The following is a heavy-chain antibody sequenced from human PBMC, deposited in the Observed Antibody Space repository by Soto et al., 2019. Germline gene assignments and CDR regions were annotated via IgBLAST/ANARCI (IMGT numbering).Heavy chain of an antibody. D-gene: IGHD5-12*01. CDR1: GGTFSSYA. J-gene: IGHJ6*02. CDR2: IIPIFGTA. CDR3: ASRNSGYDWDYYGMDV. V-gene: IGHV1-69*13. Sequence: ASVKVSCKASGGTFSSYAISWVRQAPGQGLEWMGGIIPIFGTASYAQKFQGRVTITADESTSTAYMELSSLRSEDTAVYYCASRNSGYDWDYYGMDVWGQGTTVTVSS.